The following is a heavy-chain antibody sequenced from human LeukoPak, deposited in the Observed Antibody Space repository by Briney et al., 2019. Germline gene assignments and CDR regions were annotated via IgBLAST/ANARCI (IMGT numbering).Heavy chain of an antibody. J-gene: IGHJ4*02. CDR1: GGSINSDS. D-gene: IGHD6-13*01. CDR3: ARVQQSMMAAAGLYYFDY. Sequence: PSGTLSLTCTVSGGSINSDSWSWIRQPAGKGLEWIGRIYTSGSTNYNPSLKSRVTMSVDTSKNQFSLKLSSVTAADTAVYYCARVQQSMMAAAGLYYFDYWGQGTLVTVSS. CDR2: IYTSGST. V-gene: IGHV4-4*07.